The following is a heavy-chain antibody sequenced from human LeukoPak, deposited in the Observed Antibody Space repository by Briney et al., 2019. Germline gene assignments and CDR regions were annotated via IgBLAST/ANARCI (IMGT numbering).Heavy chain of an antibody. V-gene: IGHV4-4*07. CDR1: GGSISSXX. CDR3: ARDRDWNXWXDX. J-gene: IGHJ5*01. D-gene: IGHD3/OR15-3a*01. CDR2: VYSXGST. Sequence: LTXXXSGGSISSXXWSWIRQPAGKGLEWIGRVYSXGSTNYNPSLKSRVTISVDTSKNQFSLKLSSVTAADTAVYYCARDRDWNXWXDXXG.